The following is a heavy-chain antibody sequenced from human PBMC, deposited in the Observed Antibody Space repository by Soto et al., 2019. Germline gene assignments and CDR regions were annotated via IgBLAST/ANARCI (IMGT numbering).Heavy chain of an antibody. CDR2: VYYSGGT. V-gene: IGHV4-59*12. D-gene: IGHD5-18*01. CDR3: ARYNVDTAMVTSHYFDY. J-gene: IGHJ4*02. Sequence: ETLSLTCTVSGGSMTNYYWSWIRQSPGKELDWIGYVYYSGGTKYNPSFKSRVTISVDTSKNQFSLKLSSVTAADTAVYYCARYNVDTAMVTSHYFDYWGQGTLVTVSS. CDR1: GGSMTNYY.